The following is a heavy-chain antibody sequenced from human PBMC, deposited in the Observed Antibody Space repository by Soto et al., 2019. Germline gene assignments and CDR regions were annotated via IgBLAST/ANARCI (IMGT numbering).Heavy chain of an antibody. CDR2: ISAYNGNT. Sequence: ASVKVSCKASGYTFTSYGISWVRQAPGQGLEWMGWISAYNGNTNYAQKLQGRVTMTTDTSTSTAYMELRSLRSDDTAVYYCAREVYGDYPEAFAFWGQGSLVPVSS. D-gene: IGHD4-17*01. V-gene: IGHV1-18*01. CDR1: GYTFTSYG. CDR3: AREVYGDYPEAFAF. J-gene: IGHJ3*01.